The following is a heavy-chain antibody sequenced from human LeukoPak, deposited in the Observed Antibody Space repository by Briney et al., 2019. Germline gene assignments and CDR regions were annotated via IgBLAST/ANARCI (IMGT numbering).Heavy chain of an antibody. CDR2: IYYSGST. D-gene: IGHD6-19*01. J-gene: IGHJ4*02. CDR3: ATYFSSGWYDSFDY. CDR1: GGSISSSSYY. Sequence: SETLSLTCTVSGGSISSSSYYWGWIRQPPGKGLEWIGSIYYSGSTYYNPSLKSRVTISVDTSKNQFSLKLSSVTAADTAVYYCATYFSSGWYDSFDYWGQGTLVTVSS. V-gene: IGHV4-39*07.